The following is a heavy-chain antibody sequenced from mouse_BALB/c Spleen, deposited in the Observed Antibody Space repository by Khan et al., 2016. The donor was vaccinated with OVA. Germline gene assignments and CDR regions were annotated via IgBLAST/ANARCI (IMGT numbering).Heavy chain of an antibody. D-gene: IGHD4-1*01. J-gene: IGHJ3*01. CDR1: GFTFSSYS. CDR3: ASHLTGSFDY. V-gene: IGHV5-6*01. Sequence: EVELVESGGDLVKPGGSLKLSCAASGFTFSSYSMSWVRQTPDKRPEWVASISSDADYTYYPDSVKGRFTISRDNAKNTLYLQMSSLKSEDTAMYYCASHLTGSFDYWGQGTLVTVSA. CDR2: ISSDADYT.